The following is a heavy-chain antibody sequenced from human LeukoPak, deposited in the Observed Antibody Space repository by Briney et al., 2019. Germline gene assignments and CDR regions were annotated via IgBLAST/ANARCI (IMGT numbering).Heavy chain of an antibody. Sequence: SETLSLTCAVYGESSFSSYYWSWIRQTPGGALEWIGEINHSGYTNYNPSLKSRVTLSIDTSKNQFSLRLNSVTAADTAVYYCSRQVVGNDYWGQGALVTVSS. V-gene: IGHV4-34*01. CDR3: SRQVVGNDY. J-gene: IGHJ4*02. CDR1: GESSFSSYY. D-gene: IGHD3-22*01. CDR2: INHSGYT.